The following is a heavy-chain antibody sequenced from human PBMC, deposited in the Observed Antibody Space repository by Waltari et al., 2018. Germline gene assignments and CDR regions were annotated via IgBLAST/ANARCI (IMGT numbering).Heavy chain of an antibody. Sequence: QVQLVQSGAEVKKPGSSVTVSCKASGATFRRYAISRVRQASGQGLEWMGGIIPIFGTANYEQKFQGRVTITADESTSTAYMELSSLRSEDTAVYYCARGTDNYSRYYYMDVWGKGTTVTVSS. J-gene: IGHJ6*03. CDR2: IIPIFGTA. D-gene: IGHD1-20*01. V-gene: IGHV1-69*12. CDR1: GATFRRYA. CDR3: ARGTDNYSRYYYMDV.